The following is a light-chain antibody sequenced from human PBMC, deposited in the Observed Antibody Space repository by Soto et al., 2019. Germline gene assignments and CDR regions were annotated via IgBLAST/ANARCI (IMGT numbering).Light chain of an antibody. J-gene: IGLJ1*01. Sequence: SYELTQPPSVSVAPGKTARNTCGGNNLGSQSVHWDQQKPSQAPVLVIYYDGDRPSGIPERNSCSNAWNTATLTISRVEAGDEAECLGQAWDGGSDHHVFGTGTTLTVL. CDR3: QAWDGGSDHHV. CDR1: NLGSQS. CDR2: YDG. V-gene: IGLV3-21*04.